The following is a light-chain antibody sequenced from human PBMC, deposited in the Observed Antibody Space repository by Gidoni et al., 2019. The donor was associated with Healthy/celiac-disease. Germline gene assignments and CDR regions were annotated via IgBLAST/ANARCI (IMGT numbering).Light chain of an antibody. CDR1: QSVSSSY. CDR3: QQYGSSLLT. Sequence: EIVLTQSPGSLSLSPGERATLSCRASQSVSSSYLAWYQQKPGQAPRLLIYGASSRATGIPDRVSGSGSGTDFTLTISRLEPEDCAVYYCQQYGSSLLTFGGXTKVEIK. V-gene: IGKV3-20*01. J-gene: IGKJ4*01. CDR2: GAS.